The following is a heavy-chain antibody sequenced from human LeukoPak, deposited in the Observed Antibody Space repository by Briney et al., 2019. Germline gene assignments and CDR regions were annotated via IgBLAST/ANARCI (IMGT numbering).Heavy chain of an antibody. D-gene: IGHD3-10*01. V-gene: IGHV4-39*07. CDR3: ARITMVRGSGAFDI. CDR1: GGSIGGSAYY. Sequence: SETLSLTCTVSGGSIGGSAYYWAWIRQPPGKGLEWMGSISHSGSTYDNPSLKSRVTISVDTSKNQFSLKLSSVTAADTAVYYCARITMVRGSGAFDIWGHGTMATVSS. CDR2: ISHSGST. J-gene: IGHJ3*02.